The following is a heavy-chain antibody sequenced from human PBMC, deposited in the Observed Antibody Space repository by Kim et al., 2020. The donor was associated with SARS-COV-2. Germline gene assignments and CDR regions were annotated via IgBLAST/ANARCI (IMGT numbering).Heavy chain of an antibody. CDR2: ISWNSGSI. Sequence: GGSLRLSCAASGFTFGDYAMHWVRQAPGKGLEWVSGISWNSGSIGYADSVKGRFTISRDNAKNSLYLQMNSLRAEDTALYYCAKDMWEDYGDPYYYYYYGMDVWGQGTTVTVSS. CDR3: AKDMWEDYGDPYYYYYYGMDV. V-gene: IGHV3-9*01. D-gene: IGHD4-17*01. CDR1: GFTFGDYA. J-gene: IGHJ6*02.